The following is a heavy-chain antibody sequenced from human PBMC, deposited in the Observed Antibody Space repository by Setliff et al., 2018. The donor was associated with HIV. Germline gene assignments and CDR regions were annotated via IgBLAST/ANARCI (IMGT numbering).Heavy chain of an antibody. CDR1: GASIRSNNYY. Sequence: SETLSLTCTVSGASIRSNNYYWGWIRQPPGKGLEWIGSIHYRGSNYYNASLKSRLTILVDTSKNQFSLKLSSVTAADTAVYFCARGLGARFPNYNWFDPWGQGTLVTVSS. CDR3: ARGLGARFPNYNWFDP. CDR2: IHYRGSN. D-gene: IGHD1-26*01. V-gene: IGHV4-39*07. J-gene: IGHJ5*02.